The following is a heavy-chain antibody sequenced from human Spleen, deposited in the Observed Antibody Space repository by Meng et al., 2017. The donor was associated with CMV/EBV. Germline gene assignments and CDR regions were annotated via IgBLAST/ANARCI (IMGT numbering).Heavy chain of an antibody. J-gene: IGHJ4*02. Sequence: GESLKISCAASGFTFSSYAMSWVRQAPGKGPEWVSAISGSSDYTYYADSVKGRFTIFRDNSKNTLYLQMSSLRAEDTALYYCAKDHDSSGYHPRFFGYWGQGTLVTVSS. CDR3: AKDHDSSGYHPRFFGY. V-gene: IGHV3-23*01. D-gene: IGHD3-22*01. CDR1: GFTFSSYA. CDR2: ISGSSDYT.